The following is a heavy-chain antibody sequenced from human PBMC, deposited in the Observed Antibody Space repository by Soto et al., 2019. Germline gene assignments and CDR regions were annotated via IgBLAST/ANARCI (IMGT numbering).Heavy chain of an antibody. CDR3: ARLPGPLVAVLYIYPLDGREAMSDVDV. D-gene: IGHD6-19*01. CDR2: VSFDGSNK. V-gene: IGHV3-30-3*01. CDR1: GFTFNYYP. Sequence: QMQLVESGGGVVQPGGSLRLYCAASGFTFNYYPMHWVRQAPGKGLEWVAVVSFDGSNKYYADSVKGRFTISKDNSKNTLYLQMNSLRREDTAVYYCARLPGPLVAVLYIYPLDGREAMSDVDVWGQGTTVIVSS. J-gene: IGHJ6*02.